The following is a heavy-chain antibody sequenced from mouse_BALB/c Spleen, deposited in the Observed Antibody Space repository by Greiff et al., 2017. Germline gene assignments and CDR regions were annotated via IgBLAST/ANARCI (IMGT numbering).Heavy chain of an antibody. J-gene: IGHJ2*01. CDR1: GYTFTSYW. V-gene: IGHV1-69*02. D-gene: IGHD1-1*01. Sequence: QVQLQQPGAELVKPGASVKLSCKASGYTFTSYWMHWVKQRPGQGLEWIGEIDPSDSYTNYNQKFKGKATLTVDKSSSTAYMQLSSLTSEDSAVYYCARCTYYGSSYVGYWGQGTTLTVSS. CDR2: IDPSDSYT. CDR3: ARCTYYGSSYVGY.